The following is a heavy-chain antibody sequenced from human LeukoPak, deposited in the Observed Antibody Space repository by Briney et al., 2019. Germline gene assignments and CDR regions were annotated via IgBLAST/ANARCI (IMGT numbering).Heavy chain of an antibody. V-gene: IGHV4-34*01. CDR3: ARTRIAASGAYRY. D-gene: IGHD6-13*01. CDR2: INHSGST. CDR1: TDSMSSYY. Sequence: PSETLSLTCTVSTDSMSSYYWSWIRQPPGKGLEWIGEINHSGSTNYNPSLKSRVTISVDTSKNQLSLKLSSVTAADTAIYYCARTRIAASGAYRYRGQGTLVTVSS. J-gene: IGHJ4*02.